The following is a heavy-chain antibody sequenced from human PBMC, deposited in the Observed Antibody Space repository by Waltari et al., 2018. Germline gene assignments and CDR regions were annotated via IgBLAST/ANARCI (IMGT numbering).Heavy chain of an antibody. V-gene: IGHV4-39*01. CDR1: SVSISIGAFY. CDR2: IYYSGRT. J-gene: IGHJ5*02. Sequence: QLHLQESGPELVEPSETLYLTCTVSSVSISIGAFYRGWIRQPAGKGPEWSGNIYYSGRTYYNPSLESRVAISVDTSRNQFFLSLTSVTAADAAVYYCARAECSTSSCFFVSGFDPWGQGIHVTVSS. CDR3: ARAECSTSSCFFVSGFDP. D-gene: IGHD6-6*01.